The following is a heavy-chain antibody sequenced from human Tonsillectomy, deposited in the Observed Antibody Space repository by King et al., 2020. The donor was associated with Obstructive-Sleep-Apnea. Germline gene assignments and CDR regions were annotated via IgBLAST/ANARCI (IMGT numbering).Heavy chain of an antibody. D-gene: IGHD3-22*01. J-gene: IGHJ3*02. CDR3: ARPGYDSSGYWDAFDI. V-gene: IGHV4-59*08. CDR2: IYYSGST. CDR1: GGSISSYY. Sequence: LQLQESGPGLVKPSETLSLTCTVSGGSISSYYWSWIRQPPGKGLEWIGYIYYSGSTNYNPSLKSRVTISVDTSKNQFSLKLSSVTAADTAVYYCARPGYDSSGYWDAFDIWGQGTMVTVSS.